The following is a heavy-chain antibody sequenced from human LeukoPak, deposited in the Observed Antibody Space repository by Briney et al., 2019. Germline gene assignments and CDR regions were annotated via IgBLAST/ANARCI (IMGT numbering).Heavy chain of an antibody. CDR2: INPSGGST. CDR1: GGTFSSYA. V-gene: IGHV1-46*01. CDR3: ARDGVVTEVETFDY. D-gene: IGHD3-3*01. J-gene: IGHJ4*02. Sequence: ASVKVSCKASGGTFSSYAISWVRQAPGQGLEWMGIINPSGGSTSYAQKFQGRVTMTRDTSTSTVYMELSSLRSEDTAVYYCARDGVVTEVETFDYWGQGTLVTVSS.